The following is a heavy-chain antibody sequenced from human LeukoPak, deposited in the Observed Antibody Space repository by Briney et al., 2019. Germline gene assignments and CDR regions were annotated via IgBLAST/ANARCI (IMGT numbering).Heavy chain of an antibody. J-gene: IGHJ5*02. D-gene: IGHD3-10*01. CDR2: ISSSSSYI. CDR3: AREDEYGSEQPFDP. CDR1: GFTFSSYS. Sequence: GGSLRLSCAASGFTFSSYSMNWLRQAPGKGLEWVSSISSSSSYIYYADSVKGRFTISRDNAKNSLYLQMNSLRAEDTAVYYCAREDEYGSEQPFDPWGQGTLVTVSS. V-gene: IGHV3-21*01.